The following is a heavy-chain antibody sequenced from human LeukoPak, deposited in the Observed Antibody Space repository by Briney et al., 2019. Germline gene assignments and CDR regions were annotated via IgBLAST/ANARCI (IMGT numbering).Heavy chain of an antibody. CDR3: ARAQTTLLLDY. V-gene: IGHV1-18*01. J-gene: IGHJ4*02. D-gene: IGHD4-11*01. CDR2: ISAHNGNT. CDR1: GYIFTSYG. Sequence: ASVKVPCKASGYIFTSYGIIWVRQAPGQGLQWMGWISAHNGNTNYAQKLQGRVTMTTDTSTSTVYMELRSLRSDDTAVYYCARAQTTLLLDYWGQGTLVTVSS.